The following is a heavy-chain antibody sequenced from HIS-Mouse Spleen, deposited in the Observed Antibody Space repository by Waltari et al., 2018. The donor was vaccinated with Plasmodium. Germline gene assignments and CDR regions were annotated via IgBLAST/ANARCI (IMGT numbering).Heavy chain of an antibody. CDR2: ISYDGSNK. Sequence: QVQLVESGGGVVQPGRSLRLSCAASGFTFSSYGMHWARQATGKGLEWVAVISYDGSNKYYADSVKGRFTSSRDNSKNTLYLQMNSLRAEDTAVYYCAKDRRSSSWYVDYWGQGTLVTVSS. CDR1: GFTFSSYG. J-gene: IGHJ4*02. CDR3: AKDRRSSSWYVDY. D-gene: IGHD6-13*01. V-gene: IGHV3-30*18.